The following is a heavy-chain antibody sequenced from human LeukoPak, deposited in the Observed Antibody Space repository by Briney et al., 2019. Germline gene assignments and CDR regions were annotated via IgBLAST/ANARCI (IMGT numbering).Heavy chain of an antibody. CDR2: FSGSGTTI. CDR3: ARESGSGLDC. CDR1: GFTFSSYS. V-gene: IGHV3-48*04. D-gene: IGHD6-19*01. J-gene: IGHJ4*02. Sequence: PGVSLRLSRAASGFTFSSYSMNWVGKPPGKGRDGVSYFSGSGTTIYYADSVRGLFTISRDNAKNSLYLQMNSLRAEDTAVYYCARESGSGLDCWGQGTLVTVAS.